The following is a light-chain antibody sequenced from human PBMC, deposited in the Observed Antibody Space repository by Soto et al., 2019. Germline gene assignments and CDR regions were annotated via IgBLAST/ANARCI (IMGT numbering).Light chain of an antibody. J-gene: IGKJ1*01. Sequence: EIVLTQSPATLSLSPGERATLSCRASQSVSSYLAWYQQKPGQAPRLLIYDASNRATGIPARFSGSGSGTDFTLTISSLEPEDVAVYYCQQSGNWPLTFGQGTKVEIK. CDR1: QSVSSY. CDR3: QQSGNWPLT. V-gene: IGKV3-11*01. CDR2: DAS.